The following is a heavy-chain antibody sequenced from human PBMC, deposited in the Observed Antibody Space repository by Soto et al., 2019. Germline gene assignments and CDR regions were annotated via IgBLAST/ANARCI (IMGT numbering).Heavy chain of an antibody. CDR3: TTDQYGH. Sequence: GSLRLSCAASGFTFSNAWMSWVRQAPGKGLEWFGRIKSKTDGGTTDYAAPVKGRFTISRDDSKNTLYLQMNSLKTEDTAVYYCTTDQYGHWGQGTLVTVAS. J-gene: IGHJ4*02. CDR1: GFTFSNAW. CDR2: IKSKTDGGTT. V-gene: IGHV3-15*01. D-gene: IGHD4-17*01.